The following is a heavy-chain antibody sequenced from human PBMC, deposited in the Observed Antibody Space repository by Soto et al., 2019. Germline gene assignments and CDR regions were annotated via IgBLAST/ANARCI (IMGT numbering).Heavy chain of an antibody. J-gene: IGHJ6*02. CDR2: ISAHNGNT. V-gene: IGHV1-18*01. Sequence: QVPLVQSGAEVKKPGASLKVSCKASGYTFTSYGISWVRQAPGQGLEWMGWISAHNGNTNYAQKLQDRVTMTTDTSTSTAYMDLRSLRSDDTAVYYCARDVEMGWNFIDGMDVWGQGTTVTVSS. CDR3: ARDVEMGWNFIDGMDV. CDR1: GYTFTSYG. D-gene: IGHD1-7*01.